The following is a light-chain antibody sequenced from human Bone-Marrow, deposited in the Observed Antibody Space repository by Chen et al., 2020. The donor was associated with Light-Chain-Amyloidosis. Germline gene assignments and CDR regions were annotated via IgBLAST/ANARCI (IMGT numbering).Light chain of an antibody. CDR2: RDT. V-gene: IGLV3-25*03. J-gene: IGLJ2*01. Sequence: SYELTQPPSVSVSPGQTARITCSGDDLPTKYAYWYQQKPGQAPVLVIHRDTERPSGISERFSGSSSGTTATLTISEVQAEDEADYHCQSADSSGTYEVIFGGGTKLNVL. CDR3: QSADSSGTYEVI. CDR1: DLPTKY.